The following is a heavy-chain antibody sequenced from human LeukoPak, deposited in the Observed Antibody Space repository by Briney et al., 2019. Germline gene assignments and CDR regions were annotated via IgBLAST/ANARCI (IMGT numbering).Heavy chain of an antibody. Sequence: ASVKVSCKASGYTFTGYYMHWVRQAPGQGLEWMGWINPNSGGTNYAQKFQGRVTMTRDTSISTAYMELSSLRSEDTAVYYCATDVRYCSSTSCSFNAFDIWGQGTMVTVSS. CDR1: GYTFTGYY. V-gene: IGHV1-2*02. CDR3: ATDVRYCSSTSCSFNAFDI. CDR2: INPNSGGT. J-gene: IGHJ3*02. D-gene: IGHD2-2*01.